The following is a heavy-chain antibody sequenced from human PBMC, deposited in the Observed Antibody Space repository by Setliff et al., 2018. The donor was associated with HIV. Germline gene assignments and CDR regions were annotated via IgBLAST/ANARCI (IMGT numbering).Heavy chain of an antibody. Sequence: SETLSPTCTVSGGSISSSGNYWTWIRQRPGKGLEWIGYIYYTGSTYYHPSLKSRVLISVDTSNNQFSLRLSSVTAADTAVYYCARDLSPYGSGDPYYYYGMDVWGQGTTVTVSS. CDR1: GGSISSSGNY. V-gene: IGHV4-31*03. CDR3: ARDLSPYGSGDPYYYYGMDV. D-gene: IGHD3-10*01. J-gene: IGHJ6*02. CDR2: IYYTGST.